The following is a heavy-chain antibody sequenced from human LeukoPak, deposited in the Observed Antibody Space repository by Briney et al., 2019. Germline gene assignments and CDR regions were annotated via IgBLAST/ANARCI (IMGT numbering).Heavy chain of an antibody. CDR2: IYYSGST. CDR1: SFTSYW. J-gene: IGHJ4*02. CDR3: AKDAGNIAADYNLWNDLDH. V-gene: IGHV4-39*07. Sequence: SFTSYWIGWIRQPPGKGLEWIGSIYYSGSTYYNPSLKSRVTISVDTSKNQFSLKLSSVTAADTAVYFCAKDAGNIAADYNLWNDLDHWGQGTLVTVSS. D-gene: IGHD6-13*01.